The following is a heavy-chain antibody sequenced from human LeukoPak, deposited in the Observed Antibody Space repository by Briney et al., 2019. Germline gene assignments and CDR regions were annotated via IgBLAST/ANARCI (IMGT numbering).Heavy chain of an antibody. V-gene: IGHV4-4*07. CDR2: IYTSGST. J-gene: IGHJ4*02. CDR3: ARVNYDILTGYYKTGYYFDY. CDR1: GGSISSYY. Sequence: SSETLSLTCTVSGGSISSYYWSWIRQPAGKGLEWIGRIYTSGSTNYNPSLKSRVTMSVDTSKNQFSLKLSSVTAADTAVYYCARVNYDILTGYYKTGYYFDYWGQGTLVTVSS. D-gene: IGHD3-9*01.